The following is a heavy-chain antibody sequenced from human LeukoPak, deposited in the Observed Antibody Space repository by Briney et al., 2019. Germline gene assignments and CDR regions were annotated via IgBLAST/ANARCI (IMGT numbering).Heavy chain of an antibody. D-gene: IGHD3-22*01. CDR2: ISSSSSYI. CDR1: GFTFSSYS. CDR3: ARDSNLDSYYYMDV. Sequence: GGSLRLSCAASGFTFSSYSMNWVRQAPGKGLEWVSSISSSSSYIYYADSVKGRFTISRDNAKNSLYLQMNSLRAEDTAVYYCARDSNLDSYYYMDVWGKGTTVTVSS. J-gene: IGHJ6*03. V-gene: IGHV3-21*01.